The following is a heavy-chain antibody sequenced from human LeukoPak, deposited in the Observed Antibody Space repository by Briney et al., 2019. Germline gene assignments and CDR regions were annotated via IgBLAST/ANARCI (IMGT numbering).Heavy chain of an antibody. V-gene: IGHV4-39*07. J-gene: IGHJ6*03. CDR3: ARTIVVVPAAPIGRYYYYYYYMDV. CDR2: IYYSGST. CDR1: GGSISSSSYY. D-gene: IGHD2-2*01. Sequence: SETLSLTCTVSGGSISSSSYYWGWIRQPPGKGLEWIGSIYYSGSTYYNPSLKSRVTISVDTSKNQFSLKLSSVTAADTAVYYCARTIVVVPAAPIGRYYYYYYYMDVRGKGTTVTVSS.